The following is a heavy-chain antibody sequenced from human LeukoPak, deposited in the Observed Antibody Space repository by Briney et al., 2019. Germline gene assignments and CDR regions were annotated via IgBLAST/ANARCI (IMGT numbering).Heavy chain of an antibody. CDR2: ISFDGSDK. V-gene: IGHV3-30*18. J-gene: IGHJ4*02. Sequence: GGSLRLSCAASGFTVSMYGMHWVRQAPGKGLEWVAVISFDGSDKYYADFVKGRFTISRDNSKNTVYLQMNSLRAEDTAVYYCAKPNCYKTICPTWSPSCFESWGQGMLVAVSS. D-gene: IGHD2/OR15-2a*01. CDR1: GFTVSMYG. CDR3: AKPNCYKTICPTWSPSCFES.